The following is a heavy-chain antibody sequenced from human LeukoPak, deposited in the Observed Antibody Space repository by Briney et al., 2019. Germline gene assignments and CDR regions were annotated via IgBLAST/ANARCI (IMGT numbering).Heavy chain of an antibody. CDR2: IYYSGST. CDR3: ARGARAGYNLEPFDY. Sequence: KTSETLSLTCTVSGGSISSSSYYWSWIRQPPGKGLEWLGYIYYSGSTKYNPSLKSRVTISVDTSKNQFSLKLSSVTAADTAVYYCARGARAGYNLEPFDYWGQGTLVTVSS. CDR1: GGSISSSSYY. V-gene: IGHV4-61*05. D-gene: IGHD5-24*01. J-gene: IGHJ4*02.